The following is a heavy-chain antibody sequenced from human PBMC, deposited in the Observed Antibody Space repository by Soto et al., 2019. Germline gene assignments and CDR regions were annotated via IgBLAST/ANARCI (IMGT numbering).Heavy chain of an antibody. J-gene: IGHJ6*03. CDR3: ARQYDFWSGYYGPYYYYYMDV. CDR2: MNPNSGNT. V-gene: IGHV1-8*01. D-gene: IGHD3-3*01. Sequence: VSLKVAWKSSGYSFTGYDSSWVRQANGQGLEWMGWMNPNSGNTGYAQKFQGRVTMTRNTSISTAYMELSSLRSEDTAVYYCARQYDFWSGYYGPYYYYYMDVWGKGTTVTVSS. CDR1: GYSFTGYD.